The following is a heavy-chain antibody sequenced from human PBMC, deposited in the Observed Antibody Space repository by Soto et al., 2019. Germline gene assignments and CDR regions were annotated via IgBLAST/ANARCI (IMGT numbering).Heavy chain of an antibody. Sequence: GESLKIPCKGSGYSVTSYWIGWVRQMPGKGLEWMGIIYPGDSDTRHSPSFKGQVTISADKSISTAYLQWSSLKASDTAMYYCARLSRATGHFDYWGQGTLVTVSS. J-gene: IGHJ4*02. CDR2: IYPGDSDT. CDR1: GYSVTSYW. CDR3: ARLSRATGHFDY. V-gene: IGHV5-51*01.